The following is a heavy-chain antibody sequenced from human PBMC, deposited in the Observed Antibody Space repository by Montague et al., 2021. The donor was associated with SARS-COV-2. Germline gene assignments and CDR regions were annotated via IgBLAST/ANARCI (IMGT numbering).Heavy chain of an antibody. CDR1: GFSLSTSGMR. J-gene: IGHJ6*02. CDR3: ARMTTVTYPYYYYYGMDV. D-gene: IGHD4-17*01. CDR2: IDWDDDK. V-gene: IGHV2-70*01. Sequence: PALVTPTQTLTLTCAFSGFSLSTSGMRVSWIRQPPGKALEWLALIDWDDDKYYSTSLKTRLTISKDTSKNQVVLTMTNMDPVDTATYYCARMTTVTYPYYYYYGMDVWGQGTTVTVSS.